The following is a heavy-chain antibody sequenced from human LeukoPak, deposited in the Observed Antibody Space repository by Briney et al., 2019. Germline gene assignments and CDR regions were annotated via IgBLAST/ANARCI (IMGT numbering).Heavy chain of an antibody. V-gene: IGHV4-34*01. CDR3: ARGPLGYCSSTSCRINWFDP. J-gene: IGHJ5*02. D-gene: IGHD2-2*01. Sequence: SETLSLTCTVSGGSISGYYWSWIRQPPGKGLEWIGEINHSGSTNYNPSLKSRVTISVDTSKNQFSLKLSSVTAADTAVYYCARGPLGYCSSTSCRINWFDPWGQGTLVTVSS. CDR2: INHSGST. CDR1: GGSISGYY.